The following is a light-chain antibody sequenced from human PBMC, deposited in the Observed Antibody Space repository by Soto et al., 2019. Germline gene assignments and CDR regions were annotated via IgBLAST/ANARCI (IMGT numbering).Light chain of an antibody. CDR2: AAS. CDR3: QQSYYTPWT. CDR1: QSISSY. V-gene: IGKV1-39*01. Sequence: DIQMTQSPSSLSASVGDRVTITCRASQSISSYLNWYQQKPGKAPDLLIFAASSLQSGVPSRFSGSGSGTDFTLTISSLQPEDFATYYCQQSYYTPWTFGQGTKVDIK. J-gene: IGKJ1*01.